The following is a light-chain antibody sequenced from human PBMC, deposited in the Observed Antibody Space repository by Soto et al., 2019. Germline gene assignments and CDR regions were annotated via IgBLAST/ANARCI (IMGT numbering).Light chain of an antibody. CDR2: KAS. V-gene: IGKV1-5*03. J-gene: IGKJ1*01. CDR3: KNYYDNGT. CDR1: QSISSW. Sequence: DIQMTQSPSTLSASVGDRVTITCRASQSISSWLAWYQQKPGTAPKLLIYKASTLQSGVPSRFSGSGSGTEFSPTISTLQPDVFATYYCKNYYDNGTLGKGTK.